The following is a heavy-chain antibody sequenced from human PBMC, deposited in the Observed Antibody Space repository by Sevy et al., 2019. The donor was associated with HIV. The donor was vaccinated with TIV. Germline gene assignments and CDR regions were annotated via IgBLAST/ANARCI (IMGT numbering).Heavy chain of an antibody. V-gene: IGHV3-23*01. J-gene: IGHJ6*02. CDR1: GFTFSNYG. CDR2: ISGSGVST. D-gene: IGHD3-22*01. CDR3: AKGVYYDSSGSYYYYYGMDV. Sequence: GGSLRLSCAASGFTFSNYGMSWVRQAPGKGLEWVSVISGSGVSTYYADSVKGRFTISRGNSKNTLYLQMNSLRAEDTAVYYCAKGVYYDSSGSYYYYYGMDVWGQGTTVTVSS.